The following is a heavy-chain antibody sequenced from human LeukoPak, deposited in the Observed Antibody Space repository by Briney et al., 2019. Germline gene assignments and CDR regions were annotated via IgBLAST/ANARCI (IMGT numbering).Heavy chain of an antibody. CDR2: INHSGST. Sequence: SETLSLTCAVYGGSFSGYYWSWIRQPPGKGLEWIGEINHSGSTNYNPSLKSRVTITADTSKNQFSLKLNSVTAADTAIYHCARVYSSGWYQWFAPWGQGILVPFSS. CDR3: ARVYSSGWYQWFAP. V-gene: IGHV4-34*01. CDR1: GGSFSGYY. D-gene: IGHD6-19*01. J-gene: IGHJ5*02.